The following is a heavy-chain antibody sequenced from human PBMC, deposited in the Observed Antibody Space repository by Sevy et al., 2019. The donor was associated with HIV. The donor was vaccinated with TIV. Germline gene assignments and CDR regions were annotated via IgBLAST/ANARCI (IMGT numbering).Heavy chain of an antibody. D-gene: IGHD6-13*01. CDR1: GFSFDSYG. CDR2: ISWNSGSI. J-gene: IGHJ4*02. V-gene: IGHV3-9*01. Sequence: GGSLRLSCAVSGFSFDSYGMTWVRQAPGKGLEWVSGISWNSGSIGYADSVKGRFTISRDNAKNSLYLQMNSLRAEDTALYYCAKDPGYSSSWSFDYWGQGTLVTVSS. CDR3: AKDPGYSSSWSFDY.